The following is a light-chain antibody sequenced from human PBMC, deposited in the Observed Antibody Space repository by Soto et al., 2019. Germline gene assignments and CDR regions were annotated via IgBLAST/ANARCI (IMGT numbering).Light chain of an antibody. Sequence: QSVLTQPPSASGSPGQSVAISCTGTSSDVGGYNYVSWYQQHPGKAPKVILHEVTKRPSGVPDRFSGSKSGNTASLTVSGLLTDDEADYYCSSYAGSNNVIFGGGTKLTVL. J-gene: IGLJ2*01. CDR1: SSDVGGYNY. V-gene: IGLV2-8*01. CDR2: EVT. CDR3: SSYAGSNNVI.